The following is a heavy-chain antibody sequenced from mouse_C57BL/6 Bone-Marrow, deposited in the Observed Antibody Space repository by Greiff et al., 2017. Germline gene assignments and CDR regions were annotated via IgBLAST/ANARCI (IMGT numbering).Heavy chain of an antibody. Sequence: DVKLVESGGGLVKPGGSLKLSCAASGFTFSSYTMSWVRQTPEKRLEWVATISGGGGNTYYPDSVKGRFTISRDNAKNTLYLQMSSLRSEDTALYYCAREGDDGYYRYDMDYWGQGTSVTVSS. D-gene: IGHD2-3*01. CDR1: GFTFSSYT. CDR2: ISGGGGNT. V-gene: IGHV5-9*01. CDR3: AREGDDGYYRYDMDY. J-gene: IGHJ4*01.